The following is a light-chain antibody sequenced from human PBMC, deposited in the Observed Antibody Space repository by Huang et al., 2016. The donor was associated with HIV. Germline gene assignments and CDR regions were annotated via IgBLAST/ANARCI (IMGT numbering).Light chain of an antibody. CDR3: LQDYNYPWT. Sequence: SASVGDRVTITCRASQDIRKDLGWYQQKPGKAPKVLIYGASTLQSGVPSRFSGSGSDTDFTLTISSLQPEDFATYYCLQDYNYPWTFGQGTRVEIK. CDR1: QDIRKD. CDR2: GAS. V-gene: IGKV1-6*01. J-gene: IGKJ1*01.